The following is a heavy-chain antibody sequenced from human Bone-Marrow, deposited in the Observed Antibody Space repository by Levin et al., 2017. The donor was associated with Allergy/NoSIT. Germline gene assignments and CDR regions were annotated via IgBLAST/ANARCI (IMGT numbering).Heavy chain of an antibody. J-gene: IGHJ4*02. Sequence: GGSLRLSCAASGFTFSSYAMHWVRQAPGKGLEWVAVISYDGSNKYYADSVKGRFTISRDNSKNTLYLQMNSLRAEDTAVYYCARGKYQLPPGGLDYWGQGTLVTVSS. V-gene: IGHV3-30-3*01. CDR2: ISYDGSNK. CDR1: GFTFSSYA. D-gene: IGHD2-2*01. CDR3: ARGKYQLPPGGLDY.